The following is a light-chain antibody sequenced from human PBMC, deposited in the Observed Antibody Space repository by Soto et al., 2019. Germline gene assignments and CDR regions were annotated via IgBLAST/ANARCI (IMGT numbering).Light chain of an antibody. CDR1: SSDVGGYDY. J-gene: IGLJ1*01. Sequence: QSVLTQPASVSGSPGQTITISCTGTSSDVGGYDYVSWYQQHPGKAPKLIIYDVSDRPSGVSNRFSASKSGNTASLAISGLQAEDEADYYCSSYTSSSSYVFGTGTQLTVL. CDR3: SSYTSSSSYV. V-gene: IGLV2-14*03. CDR2: DVS.